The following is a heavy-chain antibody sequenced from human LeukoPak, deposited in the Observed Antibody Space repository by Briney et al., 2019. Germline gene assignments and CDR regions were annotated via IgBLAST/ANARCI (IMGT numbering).Heavy chain of an antibody. CDR1: GYTFTGYY. D-gene: IGHD6-19*01. J-gene: IGHJ5*02. CDR3: ARDDGWANFIWFDP. CDR2: INPNSGGT. Sequence: GASVKVSCKASGYTFTGYYMHWVRQAPGQGLEWMGWINPNSGGTNYAQKFQGRVTMTRDTSISTAYMELSRLRSDDTAVYYCARDDGWANFIWFDPWGQGTLVTVSS. V-gene: IGHV1-2*02.